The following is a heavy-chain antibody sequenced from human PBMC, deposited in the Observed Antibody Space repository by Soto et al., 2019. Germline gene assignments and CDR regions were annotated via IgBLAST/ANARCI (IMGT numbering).Heavy chain of an antibody. CDR3: AKLWFGELLGLDY. CDR2: ISGSGGST. J-gene: IGHJ4*02. V-gene: IGHV3-23*01. D-gene: IGHD3-10*01. Sequence: GGSLRLSCAASGFTFSSYAMSWVRQAPGKGLEWVSAISGSGGSTYYADSVKGRLTISRDNSKNTLYLQMNSLRAEDTAVYYCAKLWFGELLGLDYWGQGTLVTVSS. CDR1: GFTFSSYA.